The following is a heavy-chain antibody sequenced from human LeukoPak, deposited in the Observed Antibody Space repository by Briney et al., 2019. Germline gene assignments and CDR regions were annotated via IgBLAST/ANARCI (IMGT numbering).Heavy chain of an antibody. J-gene: IGHJ6*03. CDR2: ISSSSTI. CDR3: ASPSDYYYYMDV. V-gene: IGHV3-48*01. Sequence: GGSLRLSCAASGFTFSSYSMNWVRQAPGKGLEWVSYISSSSTIYYADSVKGRFTISRDNAKNSLHLQMNSLRAEDTAVYYCASPSDYYYYMDVWGKGTTVTVSS. CDR1: GFTFSSYS.